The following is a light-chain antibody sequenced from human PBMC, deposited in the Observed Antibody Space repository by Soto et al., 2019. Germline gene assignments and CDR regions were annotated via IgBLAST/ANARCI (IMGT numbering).Light chain of an antibody. CDR3: SSVASGATFV. CDR2: DAN. Sequence: QSALTQPASVSGSPGQTITISCAGTSNDIGGYNLVSWYQQHPGTAPKLIIFDANKRPSGVSDRFSGSKSGTAASLTISALDDEDEDYYWCSSVASGATFVFGGGTKLTVL. V-gene: IGLV2-23*02. CDR1: SNDIGGYNL. J-gene: IGLJ2*01.